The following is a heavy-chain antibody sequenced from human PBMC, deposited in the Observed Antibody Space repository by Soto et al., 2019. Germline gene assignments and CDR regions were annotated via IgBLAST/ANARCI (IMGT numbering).Heavy chain of an antibody. V-gene: IGHV5-51*01. CDR3: ARHNRYSSTWFEGWFDP. D-gene: IGHD6-13*01. CDR2: IHPGDSDT. J-gene: IGHJ5*02. CDR1: GYSFTNYW. Sequence: PGESLKISCQGSGYSFTNYWVGWVRQIPGRGLEWMGIIHPGDSDTRYSPFFQGQVTISADKSISTAYLQWSSLKASDTAMYYCARHNRYSSTWFEGWFDPWGQGTQVTVS.